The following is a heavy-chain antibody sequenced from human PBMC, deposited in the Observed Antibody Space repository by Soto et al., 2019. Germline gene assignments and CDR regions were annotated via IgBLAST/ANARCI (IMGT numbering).Heavy chain of an antibody. CDR2: IYYSGST. CDR1: GGSISSSSYY. CDR3: ARPGGSSSYFDY. Sequence: SETLSLTCTVSGGSISSSSYYWGWIRQPPGKGLEWIGSIYYSGSTYYNPSLESRVTISVDTSKNQFSLKLSSVTAADTAVYYCARPGGSSSYFDYWGQGTLVTVSS. V-gene: IGHV4-39*01. J-gene: IGHJ4*02. D-gene: IGHD6-6*01.